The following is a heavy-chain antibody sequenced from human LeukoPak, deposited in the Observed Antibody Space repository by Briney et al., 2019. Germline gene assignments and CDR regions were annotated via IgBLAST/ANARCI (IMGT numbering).Heavy chain of an antibody. V-gene: IGHV4-59*08. CDR1: GGSISSYY. D-gene: IGHD5-18*01. J-gene: IGHJ4*02. Sequence: SETLSLTCTVSGGSISSYYWSWIRQPPGKGLERIGYIYYSGSTNYNPSLKSRVAISVDTFKNQFSLKLTSVTAADTAVYFCARHDGYNYARIDYWGQGTLVTVSS. CDR2: IYYSGST. CDR3: ARHDGYNYARIDY.